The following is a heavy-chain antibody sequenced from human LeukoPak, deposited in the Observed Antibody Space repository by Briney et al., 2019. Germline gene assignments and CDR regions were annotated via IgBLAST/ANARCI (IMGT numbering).Heavy chain of an antibody. V-gene: IGHV4-59*01. J-gene: IGHJ4*02. D-gene: IGHD4-23*01. CDR2: IYYSGST. Sequence: GSLRLSCAASGFTFSNYAMNWVRQAPGKGLEWIGYIYYSGSTNYNPSLKSRVTISVDTSKNQFSLKLSSVTAADTAVYYCAREGPDYGGNSAYYWGQGTLVTVSS. CDR3: AREGPDYGGNSAYY. CDR1: GFTFSNYA.